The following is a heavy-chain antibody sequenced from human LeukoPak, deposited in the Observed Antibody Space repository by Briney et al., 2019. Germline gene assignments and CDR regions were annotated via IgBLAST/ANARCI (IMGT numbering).Heavy chain of an antibody. D-gene: IGHD3-22*01. CDR2: INPNSGGT. V-gene: IGHV1-2*02. J-gene: IGHJ4*02. CDR1: GYTFTGYY. Sequence: GASVKVSCKASGYTFTGYYMHWVRQAPGQGLEWMGWINPNSGGTNYAQKFQGRVTMTRDTSISTAYMELSRLRSDDTAVYYYARDYYDSSGYYGYDYWGQGTLVTVSS. CDR3: ARDYYDSSGYYGYDY.